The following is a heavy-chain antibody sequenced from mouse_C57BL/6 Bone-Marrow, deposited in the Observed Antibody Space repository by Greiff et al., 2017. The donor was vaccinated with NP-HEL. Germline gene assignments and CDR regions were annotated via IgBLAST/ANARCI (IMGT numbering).Heavy chain of an antibody. CDR1: GYTFTSYW. V-gene: IGHV1-50*01. CDR3: ARGFFDY. J-gene: IGHJ2*01. CDR2: IDPSDSST. Sequence: VQLQQPGAELVKPGASVTLSCKASGYTFTSYWMQWVKQRPGQGLEWIGEIDPSDSSTNYNQKLKGKAKLTVDTSSSTAYMQLRSLTSEDAAVYYCARGFFDYWGQGTTLTVSS.